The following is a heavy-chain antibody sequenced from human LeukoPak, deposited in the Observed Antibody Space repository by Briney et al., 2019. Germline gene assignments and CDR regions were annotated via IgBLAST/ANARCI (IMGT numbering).Heavy chain of an antibody. CDR2: IKEDGNEK. D-gene: IGHD2-21*02. J-gene: IGHJ4*02. Sequence: GGSLRLSCVASGFRFSSYWLTWVRQAPGEGLEWVASIKEDGNEKYYVDSVKGRFTISRDSAKISLFPQMNSLRDEDTAMYFCARADWPSCDGDSCHRRGFYFDHWGRGTLVTVSS. CDR1: GFRFSSYW. V-gene: IGHV3-7*01. CDR3: ARADWPSCDGDSCHRRGFYFDH.